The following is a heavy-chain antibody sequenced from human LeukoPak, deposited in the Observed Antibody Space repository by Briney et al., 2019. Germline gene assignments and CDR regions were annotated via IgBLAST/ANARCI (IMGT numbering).Heavy chain of an antibody. J-gene: IGHJ4*02. V-gene: IGHV3-30*18. CDR3: AKDMGAAAGTPLDY. CDR1: GFTFSSYG. CDR2: ISYDGSNK. Sequence: GGSLRLSCAASGFTFSSYGMHWVRRAPGKGLEWVAVISYDGSNKYYADSVKGRFTISRDNSKNTLYLQMNSLRAEDTAVYYCAKDMGAAAGTPLDYWGQGTLVTVSS. D-gene: IGHD6-13*01.